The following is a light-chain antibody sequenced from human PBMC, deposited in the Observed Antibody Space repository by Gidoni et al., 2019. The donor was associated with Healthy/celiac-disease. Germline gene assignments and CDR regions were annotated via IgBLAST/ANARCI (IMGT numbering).Light chain of an antibody. V-gene: IGKV3-11*01. J-gene: IGKJ2*01. CDR3: QQRSNWPRYT. CDR2: DAS. CDR1: QSVSSY. Sequence: EIVLTQSPATLSLSPGERATLSCRASQSVSSYLAWYQQKPGQDPRLLIHDASNRATAIPARFSSSGSGTDVTLTISSLEPEDFAVYYCQQRSNWPRYTFGQGTKLEIK.